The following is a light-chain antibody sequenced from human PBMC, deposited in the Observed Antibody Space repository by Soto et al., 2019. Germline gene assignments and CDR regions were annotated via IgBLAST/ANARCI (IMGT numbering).Light chain of an antibody. V-gene: IGLV1-40*01. J-gene: IGLJ2*01. Sequence: QAVVTQPPSVSGAPGQRLTIPCTGSSSNIGAGYDVHWYQQLPGTAPKLLIYGNSNRPSGVPDRFSGSKSGTSASLAITGLQAEDEADYYCQSYDSSLSGYVVFGGGTQLTVL. CDR3: QSYDSSLSGYVV. CDR1: SSNIGAGYD. CDR2: GNS.